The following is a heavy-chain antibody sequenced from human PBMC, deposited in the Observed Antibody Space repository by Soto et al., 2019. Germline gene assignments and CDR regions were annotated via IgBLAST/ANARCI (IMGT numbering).Heavy chain of an antibody. CDR1: GFTFSNYD. Sequence: QPGGSLRLSCAASGFTFSNYDMHWVRQAPGKGLEYVSAINNNGVITYYANSVKGRFTISRDNSRNTLYLQVGSLRADDTALYYCARWLPLTGLDSWGKGTLVTVSS. CDR3: ARWLPLTGLDS. CDR2: INNNGVIT. V-gene: IGHV3-64*01. J-gene: IGHJ5*01. D-gene: IGHD3-16*01.